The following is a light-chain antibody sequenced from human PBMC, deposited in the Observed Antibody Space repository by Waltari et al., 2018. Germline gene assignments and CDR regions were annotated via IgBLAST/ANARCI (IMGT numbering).Light chain of an antibody. Sequence: SALTQPRSVSGSPGQSVTISCTGTTSHVGGYNYVSWYQHHPGKAPKLMIFDVTQRPSGVPDRFSGSKSANTASLTISGLQAEDEADYYCCSFAGTYTWVFGGGTKVTVL. V-gene: IGLV2-11*01. CDR2: DVT. J-gene: IGLJ3*02. CDR1: TSHVGGYNY. CDR3: CSFAGTYTWV.